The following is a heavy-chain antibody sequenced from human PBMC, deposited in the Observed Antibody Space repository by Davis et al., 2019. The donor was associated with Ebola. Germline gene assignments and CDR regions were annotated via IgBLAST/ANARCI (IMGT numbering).Heavy chain of an antibody. CDR3: ARGRAMVRGDHNDY. CDR1: GFTFTSSA. D-gene: IGHD3-10*01. V-gene: IGHV1-58*01. J-gene: IGHJ4*02. Sequence: SVKVSCKASGFTFTSSAVQWVRQARGQRLEWIGWIVVGSGNTNYAQKFQERVTITRDMSTSTAYMELSSLRSEDTAVYYCARGRAMVRGDHNDYWGQGTLVTVSS. CDR2: IVVGSGNT.